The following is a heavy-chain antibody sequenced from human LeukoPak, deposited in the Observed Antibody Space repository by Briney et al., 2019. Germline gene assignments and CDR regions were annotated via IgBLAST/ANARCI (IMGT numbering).Heavy chain of an antibody. CDR3: ARAGLNVGVVGDDAFDI. CDR1: GFTFSSYS. D-gene: IGHD2-15*01. CDR2: ISSSSSYI. V-gene: IGHV3-21*01. Sequence: GGSLRLSCAASGFTFSSYSMNWVRQAPGKGLEWVSSISSSSSYIYYADSVKGRFTISRHNAKNSLYLQMNSLRAEYTAVQSCARAGLNVGVVGDDAFDIWGQGTMITVSS. J-gene: IGHJ3*02.